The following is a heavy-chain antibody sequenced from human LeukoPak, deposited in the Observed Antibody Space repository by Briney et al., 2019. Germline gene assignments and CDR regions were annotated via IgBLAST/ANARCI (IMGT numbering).Heavy chain of an antibody. J-gene: IGHJ4*02. CDR2: IWYDGSNK. Sequence: PGRSLRLSCAASGFTFSSYGMHWVRQAPGKGLEWVAVIWYDGSNKYYADSVKGRFTISRDNSKNTLYLQMNSLRAEDTAVYYCAKDSPMDSPYDYWGQGTLVTVSS. CDR3: AKDSPMDSPYDY. D-gene: IGHD2-2*03. CDR1: GFTFSSYG. V-gene: IGHV3-33*06.